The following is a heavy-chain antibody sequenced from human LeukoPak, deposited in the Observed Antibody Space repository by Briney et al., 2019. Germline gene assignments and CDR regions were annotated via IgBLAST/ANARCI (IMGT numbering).Heavy chain of an antibody. D-gene: IGHD3-22*01. V-gene: IGHV3-64*01. CDR3: ARVRSGYFRPPDFDY. Sequence: GGSLRLSCAASGFTFTTYAMHWVRQAPGKGLEYVSSISNDGDNTYYANSVRGRFTISRDNSKNTLYLQLGSLRAEDMAVYYCARVRSGYFRPPDFDYRGQGTLVTVSS. CDR2: ISNDGDNT. CDR1: GFTFTTYA. J-gene: IGHJ4*02.